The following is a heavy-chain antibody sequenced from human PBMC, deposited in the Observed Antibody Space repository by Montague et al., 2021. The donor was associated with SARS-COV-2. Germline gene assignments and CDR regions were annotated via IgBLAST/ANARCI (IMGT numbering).Heavy chain of an antibody. CDR2: IGGGGRRT. CDR1: GFIFSSNA. J-gene: IGHJ4*02. V-gene: IGHV3-23*01. D-gene: IGHD5-18*01. Sequence: SLRLSCXASGFIFSSNAMSWVRQAPGKGLEWVSTIGGGGRRTYYXDSVKGRFTISRDNSKNTLYLQMNSLRAEGTAVYYCAKVGGYSYGLSDYWGQGTLVPV. CDR3: AKVGGYSYGLSDY.